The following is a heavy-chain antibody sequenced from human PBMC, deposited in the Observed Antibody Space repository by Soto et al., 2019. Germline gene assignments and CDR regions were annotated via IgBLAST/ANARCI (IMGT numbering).Heavy chain of an antibody. CDR3: ARALEDLGNPTVI. CDR2: ISGDGSST. CDR1: GFTFSSPW. J-gene: IGHJ3*02. V-gene: IGHV3-74*01. D-gene: IGHD3-16*01. Sequence: EVQLVESGGGLVQPGGSLRLSCAASGFTFSSPWMHWVRQAPGEGLVWVSLISGDGSSTPYADSVKGRYTISRDDAKITLYLQLNCLRAEDTDVNYCARALEDLGNPTVIWGQGTLVTVSS.